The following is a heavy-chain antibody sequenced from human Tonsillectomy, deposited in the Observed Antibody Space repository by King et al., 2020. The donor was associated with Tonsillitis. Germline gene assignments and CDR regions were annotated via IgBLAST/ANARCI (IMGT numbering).Heavy chain of an antibody. CDR2: ISHDGNNK. J-gene: IGHJ4*02. D-gene: IGHD1-1*01. V-gene: IGHV3-30*18. Sequence: VQLVESGGGVVQPGRSLRLSCAASGFTFSSYDMHWVRQAPGKGLEWVAVISHDGNNKYYAESVKGRFTISRDNSKNTLYLQMNSLRSEDTAVYYCAKDFSSAGTTIFCTHWGQGTLVTVSS. CDR3: AKDFSSAGTTIFCTH. CDR1: GFTFSSYD.